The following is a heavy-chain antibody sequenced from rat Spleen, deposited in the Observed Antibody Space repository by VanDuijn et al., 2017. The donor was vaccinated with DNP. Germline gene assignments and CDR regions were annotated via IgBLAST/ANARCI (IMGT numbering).Heavy chain of an antibody. CDR2: VQSGGNT. V-gene: IGHV2-27*01. J-gene: IGHJ3*01. CDR1: GFSLTSYH. D-gene: IGHD1-2*01. CDR3: TSDTLNSSSFVY. Sequence: QVQLKESGPGLVQPSQTLSLTCSVSGFSLTSYHVHWVRQPPGKGLEWMGRVQSGGNTDYSSGLRSRLSISRDTSKSHVLLKMNSLQTDDTGTYYCTSDTLNSSSFVYWGQGSLVTVSS.